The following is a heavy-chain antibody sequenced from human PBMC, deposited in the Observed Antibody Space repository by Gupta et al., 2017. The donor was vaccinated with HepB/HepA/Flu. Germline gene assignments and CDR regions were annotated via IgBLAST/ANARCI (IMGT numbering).Heavy chain of an antibody. CDR2: ISWNSGSI. V-gene: IGHV3-9*03. Sequence: EVQLVESGGGLVQPGRSLRLSCAASGFTFDDYAMHWVRQAPGKGLEWVSGISWNSGSIGYADSVKGRLTISRDNAKNSLYLQMNSLRAEDMALYYCAKDMGYDLWSGYSDYWGQGTLVTVSS. J-gene: IGHJ4*02. D-gene: IGHD3-3*01. CDR1: GFTFDDYA. CDR3: AKDMGYDLWSGYSDY.